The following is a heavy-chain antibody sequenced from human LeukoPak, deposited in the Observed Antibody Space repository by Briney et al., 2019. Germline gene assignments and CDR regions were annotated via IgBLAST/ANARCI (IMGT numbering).Heavy chain of an antibody. CDR1: GFPFSTYE. D-gene: IGHD1-20*01. J-gene: IGHJ4*02. Sequence: GGSLRLSCEASGFPFSTYEMKWVRQAPGMGLEWVSYISSSGTTTYYAGSVKGRFTISRDNAKNLLSLQMNSLRAEDTAVYYCARVGAYAAVNWWGQGTLVTVSS. V-gene: IGHV3-48*03. CDR2: ISSSGTTT. CDR3: ARVGAYAAVNW.